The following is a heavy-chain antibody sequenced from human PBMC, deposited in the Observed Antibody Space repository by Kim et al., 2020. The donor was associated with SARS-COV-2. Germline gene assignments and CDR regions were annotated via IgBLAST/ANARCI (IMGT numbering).Heavy chain of an antibody. Sequence: GGSLRLSCVASGFTFSSYAMNWVRQAPGKGLEWVSAISGSGVSTYYADSVKGRFTISRDNSKNTLYLQMNSLRAEDTAVYYCAKPTDYYSYYGMDVWGQGTTVTVSS. V-gene: IGHV3-23*01. J-gene: IGHJ6*02. CDR2: ISGSGVST. CDR3: AKPTDYYSYYGMDV. CDR1: GFTFSSYA.